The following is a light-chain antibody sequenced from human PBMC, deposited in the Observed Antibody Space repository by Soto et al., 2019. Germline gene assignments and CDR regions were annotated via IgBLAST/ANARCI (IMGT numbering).Light chain of an antibody. Sequence: QSALTQPRSVSGSPGQSVTISSTGTSSDVGGYNYVSWYQQHPGKAPKLMIYDVSRRPSGVPDRFSGSKSGNTASLTICGLQAEDEADYYCCSYVGRFVVFGGGTQLTVL. J-gene: IGLJ2*01. CDR1: SSDVGGYNY. CDR3: CSYVGRFVV. CDR2: DVS. V-gene: IGLV2-11*01.